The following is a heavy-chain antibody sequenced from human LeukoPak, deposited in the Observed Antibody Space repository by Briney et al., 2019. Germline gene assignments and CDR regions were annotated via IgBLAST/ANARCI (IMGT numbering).Heavy chain of an antibody. V-gene: IGHV1-18*01. CDR3: ARDSLRYCSSTSCSHMDV. CDR2: ISAYNGNT. D-gene: IGHD2-2*01. Sequence: ASVKVSCKASGYTFTSYGISWVRQAPGQGLEWMGWISAYNGNTNYAQKLQGRVTMTTDTSTSTAYMELRSLRSDDTAVYYCARDSLRYCSSTSCSHMDVWGKGTTVTVSS. CDR1: GYTFTSYG. J-gene: IGHJ6*03.